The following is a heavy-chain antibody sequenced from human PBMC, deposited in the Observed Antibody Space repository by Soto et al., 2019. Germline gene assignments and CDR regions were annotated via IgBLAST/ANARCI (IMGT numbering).Heavy chain of an antibody. CDR2: MYHSGST. Sequence: SETLSLTCAVSGGSISSGGYSWSWIRQPPGKGLEWIGYMYHSGSTYYNPSLKSQVTISIDRSKNQFSMKLSSVTAADTAVYYCARAPLHPNYWGQGTLVTVSS. V-gene: IGHV4-30-2*01. CDR1: GGSISSGGYS. CDR3: ARAPLHPNY. D-gene: IGHD4-4*01. J-gene: IGHJ4*02.